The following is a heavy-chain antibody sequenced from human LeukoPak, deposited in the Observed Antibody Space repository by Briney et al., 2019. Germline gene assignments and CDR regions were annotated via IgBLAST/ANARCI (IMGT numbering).Heavy chain of an antibody. V-gene: IGHV3-48*02. CDR2: ISHTGSPT. Sequence: GGSLRLSCAASEFIFSSHSMNWVRQAPGKGLEWVAYISHTGSPTNYADSVKGRFTIPRDNAKNSVYLQMNSLRDEDTAVYYCARDRGYCDSESCYRFFDSWGQGTLVTVSS. CDR1: EFIFSSHS. CDR3: ARDRGYCDSESCYRFFDS. J-gene: IGHJ4*02. D-gene: IGHD3-16*01.